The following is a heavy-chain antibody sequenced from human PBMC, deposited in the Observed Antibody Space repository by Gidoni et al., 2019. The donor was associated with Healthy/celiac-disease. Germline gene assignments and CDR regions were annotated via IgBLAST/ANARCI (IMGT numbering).Heavy chain of an antibody. CDR3: ARMAYYYDSSGYHDAFDI. D-gene: IGHD3-22*01. Sequence: QVQLVQSGAEVKKPGSSVMVSCKASGGSFRSYALSWVRQAPGQGLEWMGGIIPICGTANDAQKFQGRVTITADESTSTAYMELSSLRSEDTAVYYCARMAYYYDSSGYHDAFDIWGQGTMVTVSS. J-gene: IGHJ3*02. CDR2: IIPICGTA. CDR1: GGSFRSYA. V-gene: IGHV1-69*01.